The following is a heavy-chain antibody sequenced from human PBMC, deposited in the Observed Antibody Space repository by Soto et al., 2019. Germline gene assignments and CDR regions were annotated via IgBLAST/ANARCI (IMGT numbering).Heavy chain of an antibody. Sequence: ASVKVSCKGSGYSFTSYWIGWVRQMPGKGLEWMGIIYPGDSDTRYSPSFQGQVTISADKSISTAYLQWSSLKASDTAMYYCARTYYYDSSGYSHDAFDIWGQGTMVTVSS. V-gene: IGHV5-51*01. CDR2: IYPGDSDT. D-gene: IGHD3-22*01. CDR3: ARTYYYDSSGYSHDAFDI. J-gene: IGHJ3*02. CDR1: GYSFTSYW.